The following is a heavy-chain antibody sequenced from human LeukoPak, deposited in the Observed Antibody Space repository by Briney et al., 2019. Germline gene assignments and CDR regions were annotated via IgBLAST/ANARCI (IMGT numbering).Heavy chain of an antibody. J-gene: IGHJ4*02. D-gene: IGHD4-11*01. CDR2: IIPILGIA. Sequence: SVKVSCKASGGTFSSYAIRWVLQAPGQALEWMGRIIPILGIANYAQKFQGRVTITADKSTSTAYMEMSSMRTEDTAVYYCARAADYSKDFDYWGQGTLVTVSS. CDR1: GGTFSSYA. CDR3: ARAADYSKDFDY. V-gene: IGHV1-69*04.